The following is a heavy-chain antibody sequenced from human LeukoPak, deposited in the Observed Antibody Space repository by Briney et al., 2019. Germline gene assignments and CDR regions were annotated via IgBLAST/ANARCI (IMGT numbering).Heavy chain of an antibody. CDR2: MSYDGSNK. D-gene: IGHD3-16*01. Sequence: GGSLRLSCAASGFTFSHYGMHWVRQAPGRGLEWVAAMSYDGSNKYYADSVEGRFTISRDNSKNTLYLQMNSLRADDTAVYYCTKGVLGGTQSVSAGLDHWGQGTLVTVSS. CDR3: TKGVLGGTQSVSAGLDH. CDR1: GFTFSHYG. J-gene: IGHJ4*02. V-gene: IGHV3-30*18.